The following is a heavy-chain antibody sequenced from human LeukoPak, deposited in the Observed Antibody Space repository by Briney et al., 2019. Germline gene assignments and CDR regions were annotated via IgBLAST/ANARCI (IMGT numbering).Heavy chain of an antibody. V-gene: IGHV3-21*01. CDR3: ARADWYCSSTSCLLDY. D-gene: IGHD2-2*01. CDR2: ISSSSSYI. J-gene: IGHJ4*02. Sequence: PGGSLRLSCTVSGFTLSTYSLNWVRQAPGKGLEWVSSISSSSSYIYYADSVKGRFTISRDNAKNSLFLQMNSLRAEDTAVYYCARADWYCSSTSCLLDYWGQGTVVTVSS. CDR1: GFTLSTYS.